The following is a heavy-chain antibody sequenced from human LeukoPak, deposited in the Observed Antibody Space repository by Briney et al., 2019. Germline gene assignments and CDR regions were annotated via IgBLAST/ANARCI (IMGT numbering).Heavy chain of an antibody. J-gene: IGHJ4*02. CDR3: ARVRYYYDSSYFDY. Sequence: GGSLRLSCAASGFTFDDYGMSWVRQAPGKGLEWVSGINWNGGSTGYADSVKGRFTISRDNAKNSLYLQMNSLRAEDTAVYYCARVRYYYDSSYFDYWGQGTLVTVSS. V-gene: IGHV3-20*04. CDR2: INWNGGST. CDR1: GFTFDDYG. D-gene: IGHD3-22*01.